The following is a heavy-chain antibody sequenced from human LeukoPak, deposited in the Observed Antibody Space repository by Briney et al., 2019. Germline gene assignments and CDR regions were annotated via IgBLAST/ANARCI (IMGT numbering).Heavy chain of an antibody. V-gene: IGHV4-59*01. Sequence: SETLSLTCTVSGGSIRSYYWSWIRQSPGKTLEWIGYIYYSGSTNYNPSLKSRVTISVDTSKSQFSLKLSSVTAADTAVYYCARDEGGQLNYFDYWGQGTLVTVSS. CDR1: GGSIRSYY. CDR2: IYYSGST. CDR3: ARDEGGQLNYFDY. J-gene: IGHJ4*02. D-gene: IGHD2-2*01.